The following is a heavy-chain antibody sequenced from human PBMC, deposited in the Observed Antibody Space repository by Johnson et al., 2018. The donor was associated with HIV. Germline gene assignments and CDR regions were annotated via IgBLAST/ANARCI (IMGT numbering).Heavy chain of an antibody. V-gene: IGHV3-23*04. CDR3: AKALRRHSSSSFYAFDI. D-gene: IGHD6-6*01. CDR2: ISGSGGST. J-gene: IGHJ3*02. Sequence: EVQLVESGGGLVQPGGSLRLSCAASGFTFSSYAMSWVRQAPGKGLEWVSAISGSGGSTYYADSVKGRFTISRDNSKNTLYLQMNSLRAEDTAVYYCAKALRRHSSSSFYAFDIWGQGTMVTVSS. CDR1: GFTFSSYA.